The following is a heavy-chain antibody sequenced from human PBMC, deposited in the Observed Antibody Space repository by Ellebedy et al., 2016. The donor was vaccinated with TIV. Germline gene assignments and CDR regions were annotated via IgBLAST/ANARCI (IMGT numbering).Heavy chain of an antibody. D-gene: IGHD3-10*01. CDR1: GFSLTGSD. CDR2: SGAAGDT. J-gene: IGHJ2*01. Sequence: PGGSLRLSCAASGFSLTGSDLHWVRRPAGKGLEWVSASGAAGDTYYLDSVRGRFTISRESAKNSFYLQMNSLTAGDTAVYYCARGGPGGDNWFFGLWGRGTRVTVSS. CDR3: ARGGPGGDNWFFGL. V-gene: IGHV3-13*01.